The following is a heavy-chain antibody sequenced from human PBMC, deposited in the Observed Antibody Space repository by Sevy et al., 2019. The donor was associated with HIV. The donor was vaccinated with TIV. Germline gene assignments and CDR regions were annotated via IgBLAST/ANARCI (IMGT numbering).Heavy chain of an antibody. Sequence: GGPLRLSCAASGFTFSNHGMSWVRQAPGKGLEWVSAISGSGYSTYYADSVKGRFTISRDKSKNTLYLQINSLRAGDTAVYYCAKHIAYCGGDCYPPLYYFDYWGQGTLVTVSS. CDR3: AKHIAYCGGDCYPPLYYFDY. J-gene: IGHJ4*02. V-gene: IGHV3-23*01. CDR2: ISGSGYST. D-gene: IGHD2-21*02. CDR1: GFTFSNHG.